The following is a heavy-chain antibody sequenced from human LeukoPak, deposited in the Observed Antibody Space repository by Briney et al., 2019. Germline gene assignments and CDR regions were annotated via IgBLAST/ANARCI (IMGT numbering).Heavy chain of an antibody. Sequence: QPGGSLRLSCAASGFTFDDYAMHWVRQAPGKGLEWVSLISGDGGPTYYADSVKGRFTISRDNSKNSLYLQMNSLRAEDTAVYYCASYGDYNDAFDIWGQGTMVTVSS. CDR2: ISGDGGPT. V-gene: IGHV3-43*02. CDR1: GFTFDDYA. J-gene: IGHJ3*02. D-gene: IGHD4-17*01. CDR3: ASYGDYNDAFDI.